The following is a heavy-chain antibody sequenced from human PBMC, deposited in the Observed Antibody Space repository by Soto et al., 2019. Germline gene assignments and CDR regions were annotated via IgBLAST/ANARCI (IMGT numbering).Heavy chain of an antibody. V-gene: IGHV3-33*01. Sequence: GGSLRLSCAASGFTFSSYGMHWVRQAPGKGLEWVAVIWYDGSNKYYADSVKGRFTISRDNSKNTLYLQMNSLRAEDTAVYYCARRRAEDYYYGMDVWGQGTTVTVSS. CDR3: ARRRAEDYYYGMDV. CDR2: IWYDGSNK. J-gene: IGHJ6*02. CDR1: GFTFSSYG.